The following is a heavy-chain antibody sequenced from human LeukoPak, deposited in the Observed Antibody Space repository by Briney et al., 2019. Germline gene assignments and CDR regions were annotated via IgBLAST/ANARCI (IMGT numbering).Heavy chain of an antibody. J-gene: IGHJ3*02. D-gene: IGHD3-9*01. CDR2: IYDSRST. Sequence: SETLSLTCTVSGGSTSSYYWTWIRQPPGEGLEWIGYIYDSRSTNYNPSLNSRVTISANASKNQFSLKLNSVTAADTAVYYCARRNVLTEGEAFDIWGQGTMVTVSS. CDR3: ARRNVLTEGEAFDI. CDR1: GGSTSSYY. V-gene: IGHV4-59*08.